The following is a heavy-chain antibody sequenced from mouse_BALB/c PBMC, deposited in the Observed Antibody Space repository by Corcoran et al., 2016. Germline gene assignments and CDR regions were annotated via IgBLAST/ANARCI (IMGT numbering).Heavy chain of an antibody. CDR2: INTYTGEP. J-gene: IGHJ4*01. CDR1: GYTFTNYG. V-gene: IGHV9-1*02. Sequence: QIQLVQSGPELKKPGETVKISCKASGYTFTNYGMNWVKQAPGKGLKWMGWINTYTGEPTYADDFKGRFAFSLETSASTAYLQINNLKNEDMATYFCARGYDYAMYDWGQGTSVTGSS. CDR3: ARGYDYAMYD. D-gene: IGHD2-14*01.